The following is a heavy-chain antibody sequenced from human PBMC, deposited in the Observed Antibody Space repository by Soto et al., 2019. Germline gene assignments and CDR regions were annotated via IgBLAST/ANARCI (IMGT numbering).Heavy chain of an antibody. CDR2: ISGIGGST. V-gene: IGHV3-23*01. D-gene: IGHD6-13*01. Sequence: GGSLRLSCAASGFTFTDYALSWFRQAPGKGLEWVATISGIGGSTYLADSVKGRLSISRGNSKNTVSLLMNSLRAEDTAVYFCARGSSGYISSWYYFDYWGRGTLVTVSS. CDR3: ARGSSGYISSWYYFDY. CDR1: GFTFTDYA. J-gene: IGHJ4*02.